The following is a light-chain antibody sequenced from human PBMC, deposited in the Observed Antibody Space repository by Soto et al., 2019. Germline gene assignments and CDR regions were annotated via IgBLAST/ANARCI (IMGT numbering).Light chain of an antibody. CDR1: QSVLDSSNNINY. CDR3: QQYYGLQT. J-gene: IGKJ1*01. CDR2: WAS. Sequence: DIVMTQSPDSLAVSLGERATINCKSSQSVLDSSNNINYLAWYQQKPGQPPKLLIYWASTRESGVPDRFSGNGSATDFPLTISSLQAEDVAVYYCQQYYGLQTFGQGTKVEIK. V-gene: IGKV4-1*01.